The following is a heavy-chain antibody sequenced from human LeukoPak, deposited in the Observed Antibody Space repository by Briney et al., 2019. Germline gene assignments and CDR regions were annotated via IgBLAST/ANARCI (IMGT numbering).Heavy chain of an antibody. V-gene: IGHV1-69*10. CDR3: ARDVRITMVRGASELFDY. J-gene: IGHJ4*02. Sequence: SVKVSCKASGGTFSDYALNWVRQAPGQGLEWMGVFIPILGTANSTQKFQDRVTITADMSTSTVYMELSSLRSEDTAVYYCARDVRITMVRGASELFDYWGQGTLVTVSS. CDR2: FIPILGTA. D-gene: IGHD3-10*01. CDR1: GGTFSDYA.